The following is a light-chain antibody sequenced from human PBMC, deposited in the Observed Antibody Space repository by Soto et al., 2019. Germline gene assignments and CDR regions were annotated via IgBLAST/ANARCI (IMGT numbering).Light chain of an antibody. CDR2: QVS. V-gene: IGLV2-14*01. CDR3: SSYTTSSNLYV. Sequence: QSVLTQPASVSGSPGQSITISCTGTSSDVGNYNYVSWYQQHPGKAPQLMIFQVSNRASGVSNRFSGSKSGDTASPTISGLHAEDDADYYCSSYTTSSNLYVFGTGTKVTVL. CDR1: SSDVGNYNY. J-gene: IGLJ1*01.